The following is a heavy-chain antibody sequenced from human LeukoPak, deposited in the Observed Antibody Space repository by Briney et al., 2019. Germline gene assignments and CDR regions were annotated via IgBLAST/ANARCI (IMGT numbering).Heavy chain of an antibody. CDR1: GFTFSSSA. J-gene: IGHJ4*02. CDR3: ARDRDSSGWYEGFDY. Sequence: PGRSLRLSCAASGFTFSSSAMHWVRQAPDKGLEWVAVISYDGSNKYYADSVKGRFTISRDNSKNTLYLQMNSLRADDTAVYYCARDRDSSGWYEGFDYWGQGTLDTVSS. D-gene: IGHD6-19*01. V-gene: IGHV3-30-3*01. CDR2: ISYDGSNK.